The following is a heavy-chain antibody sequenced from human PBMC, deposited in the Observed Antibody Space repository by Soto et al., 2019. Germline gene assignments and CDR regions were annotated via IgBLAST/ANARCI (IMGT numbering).Heavy chain of an antibody. V-gene: IGHV4-59*01. Sequence: SETLSLTCTVSGGSISSYYWSWIRQPPGKGLEWIGYIYYSGSTNYNPSLKSRVTISVDTSKNQFSLKLSSVTAAGTAVYYCASWTPQSGVSIAALFRFGEFSYWGQGTLVTVSS. CDR3: ASWTPQSGVSIAALFRFGEFSY. CDR1: GGSISSYY. J-gene: IGHJ4*02. D-gene: IGHD3-10*01. CDR2: IYYSGST.